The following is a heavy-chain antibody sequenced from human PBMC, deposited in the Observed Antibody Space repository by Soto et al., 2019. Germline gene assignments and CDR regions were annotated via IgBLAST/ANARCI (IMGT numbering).Heavy chain of an antibody. CDR2: INPKSGGT. CDR3: ARGDSTDCSNGVCSFFYNHDMDV. J-gene: IGHJ6*02. Sequence: ASVKVSCKASGYSFTDYXXRWVRQAPGQGLEWLGRINPKSGGTSTAQKFQGWVTMTTDTSISTASMELTRLTSDDTAIYYCARGDSTDCSNGVCSFFYNHDMDVWGQGTXVTVSS. CDR1: GYSFTDYX. V-gene: IGHV1-2*04. D-gene: IGHD2-8*01.